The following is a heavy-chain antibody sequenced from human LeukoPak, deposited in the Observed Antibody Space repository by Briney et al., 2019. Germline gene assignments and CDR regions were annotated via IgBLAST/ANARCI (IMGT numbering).Heavy chain of an antibody. CDR3: ARGWELLGEGWFDP. CDR1: GYTFTGYY. J-gene: IGHJ5*02. CDR2: INPNSGGT. Sequence: ASVKVSCKASGYTFTGYYMHWVRQAPGQGLEWMGWINPNSGGTNYAQKFQGRVTMTRDTSISTAYVELSRLRSDDTAVYYCARGWELLGEGWFDPWGQGTLVTVSS. D-gene: IGHD1-26*01. V-gene: IGHV1-2*02.